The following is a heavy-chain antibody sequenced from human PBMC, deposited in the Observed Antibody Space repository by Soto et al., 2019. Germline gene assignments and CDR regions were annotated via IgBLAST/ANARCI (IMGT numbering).Heavy chain of an antibody. V-gene: IGHV1-69*13. CDR2: IIPIFGTA. D-gene: IGHD6-13*01. CDR3: ARGALIAAAGRHAFDI. Sequence: GASVKVSCKASGGTFSSYAISWVRQAPGQGLEWMGGIIPIFGTANYAQKFQGRVTITADESTSTAYMELSSLRSEDTAVYYCARGALIAAAGRHAFDIWGQGTMVTVS. CDR1: GGTFSSYA. J-gene: IGHJ3*02.